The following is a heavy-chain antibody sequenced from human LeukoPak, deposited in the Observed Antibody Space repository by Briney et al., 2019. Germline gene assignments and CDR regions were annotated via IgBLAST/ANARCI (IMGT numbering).Heavy chain of an antibody. V-gene: IGHV4-39*07. D-gene: IGHD3-10*01. CDR1: GSSISSSSYY. J-gene: IGHJ4*02. Sequence: SETLSLTCTVSGSSISSSSYYWGWIRQPPGKGLEWIGSIYYSGITYYNPSLKSRVTISVDTSKNQFSLKLNSVTAADTAVYYCAQTIERYYFIDYWGQGTLVTVSS. CDR3: AQTIERYYFIDY. CDR2: IYYSGIT.